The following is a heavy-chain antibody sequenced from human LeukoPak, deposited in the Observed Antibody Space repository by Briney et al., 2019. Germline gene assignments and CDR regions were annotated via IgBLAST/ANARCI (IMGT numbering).Heavy chain of an antibody. Sequence: KSSETLSLTCTVSGGSISSYYWSWIRQPPGKGLEWIGYIYYSGSTNYNPSLKSRVTISVDTSKNQFSLKLSSVTAADTAVYYCARVDFDWYNWFDPWGQGTLVTVSS. CDR1: GGSISSYY. CDR2: IYYSGST. D-gene: IGHD3-9*01. J-gene: IGHJ5*02. CDR3: ARVDFDWYNWFDP. V-gene: IGHV4-59*01.